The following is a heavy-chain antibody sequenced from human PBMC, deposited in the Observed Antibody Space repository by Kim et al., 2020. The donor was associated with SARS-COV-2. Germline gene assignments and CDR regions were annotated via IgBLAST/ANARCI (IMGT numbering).Heavy chain of an antibody. Sequence: SETLSLTCSVSGGSIRSGGKFWTWIRQHPAKGLEWIGYISDSGNPHYSPSLRSRVSISLQPSENQFSLELTSVTAADTAVYYCARSQPLDYWGQGILVTVSS. D-gene: IGHD2-2*01. CDR3: ARSQPLDY. CDR2: ISDSGNP. J-gene: IGHJ4*02. V-gene: IGHV4-31*03. CDR1: GGSIRSGGKF.